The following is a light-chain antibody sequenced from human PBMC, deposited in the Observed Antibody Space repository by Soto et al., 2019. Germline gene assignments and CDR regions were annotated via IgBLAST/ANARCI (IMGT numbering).Light chain of an antibody. CDR1: QGVISY. Sequence: EIVLTQSPATLSLSPGERATLSCRASQGVISYLAWYQQKPGQAPRLLISDASNRDTGIPARCSGSGSGTDFTLTISSLEPEDFAVYYCQQRSNWPSYTFGQGTKLEIK. CDR2: DAS. J-gene: IGKJ2*01. CDR3: QQRSNWPSYT. V-gene: IGKV3-11*01.